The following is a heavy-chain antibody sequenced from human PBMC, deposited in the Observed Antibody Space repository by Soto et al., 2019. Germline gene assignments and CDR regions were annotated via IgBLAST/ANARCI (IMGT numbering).Heavy chain of an antibody. CDR1: GFTFISYS. V-gene: IGHV3-21*01. Sequence: PGGSLRLSCAASGFTFISYSMNWVRQAPGKGLEWVSSISSSSYIYYADSVKGRFTISRDNAKNSLYLQMNSLRAEDTAVYYCARDLVSGSYYHAFDIWGQGTMVTVSS. CDR2: ISSSSYI. D-gene: IGHD1-26*01. CDR3: ARDLVSGSYYHAFDI. J-gene: IGHJ3*02.